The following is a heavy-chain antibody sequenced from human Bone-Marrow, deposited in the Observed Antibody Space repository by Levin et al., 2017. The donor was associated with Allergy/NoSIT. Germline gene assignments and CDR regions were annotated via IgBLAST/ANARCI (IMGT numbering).Heavy chain of an antibody. CDR3: ARGDYRNSLYYYTGMDV. V-gene: IGHV3-7*04. CDR1: GFTFSTYW. J-gene: IGHJ6*02. CDR2: IKQDGTEK. Sequence: GGSLRLSCAASGFTFSTYWMRWVRQTPGKGLESVANIKQDGTEKYYVDSVKGRFTISRDNGKNSLFLEMNNLRAEDTAVYYCARGDYRNSLYYYTGMDVWGQGTMVIVSS. D-gene: IGHD4/OR15-4a*01.